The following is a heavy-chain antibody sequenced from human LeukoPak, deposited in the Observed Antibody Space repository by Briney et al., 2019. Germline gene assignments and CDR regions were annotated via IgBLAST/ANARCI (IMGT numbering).Heavy chain of an antibody. CDR1: GGSISSGGYY. D-gene: IGHD3-10*01. Sequence: PSQTLSLTCTVSGGSISSGGYYWSWIRQPPGKGLEWIGYIYHSGSTYYNPSLKSRVTISVDRSKNQFSLKLSSVTAADTAVYYCARDEDYYGSGSYCYWGQGTLVTVSS. J-gene: IGHJ4*02. CDR2: IYHSGST. V-gene: IGHV4-30-2*01. CDR3: ARDEDYYGSGSYCY.